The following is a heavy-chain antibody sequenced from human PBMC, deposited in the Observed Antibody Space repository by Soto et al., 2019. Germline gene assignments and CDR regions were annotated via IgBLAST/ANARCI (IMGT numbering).Heavy chain of an antibody. CDR2: INPNSGGT. V-gene: IGHV1-2*04. CDR1: GYTFTGYY. D-gene: IGHD3-3*01. J-gene: IGHJ6*02. CDR3: ARASGITIFGVVPRSSMDV. Sequence: GASVKVSCKASGYTFTGYYMHWVRQAPGQGLEWMGWINPNSGGTNYAQKFQGWVTMTRDTSISTAYMELSRLRSDDTAVYYCARASGITIFGVVPRSSMDVWGQGTTVTVSS.